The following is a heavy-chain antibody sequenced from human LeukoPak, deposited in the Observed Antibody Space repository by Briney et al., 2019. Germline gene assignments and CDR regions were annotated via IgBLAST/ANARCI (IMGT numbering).Heavy chain of an antibody. J-gene: IGHJ4*02. CDR1: GLTFSDYY. Sequence: PGGSLRLSCVASGLTFSDYYMSWIRQAPGKGLEWVSYISSSGSTIYHVDSVQGRFTISRDNAKNSLYLQMNSLRAEDTAVYYCARDFDQPGSYWGQGTLVTVSS. CDR2: ISSSGSTI. V-gene: IGHV3-11*01. D-gene: IGHD3-9*01. CDR3: ARDFDQPGSY.